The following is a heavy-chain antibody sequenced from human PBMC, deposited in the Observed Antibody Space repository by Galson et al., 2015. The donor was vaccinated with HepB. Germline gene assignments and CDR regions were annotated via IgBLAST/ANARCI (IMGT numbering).Heavy chain of an antibody. CDR2: MNPNSGNT. CDR1: GYTFTSYD. V-gene: IGHV1-8*01. J-gene: IGHJ4*02. CDR3: ASGGCRGGDCYFDY. D-gene: IGHD2-21*02. Sequence: SVKVSCKASGYTFTSYDINWVRQATGQGLEWMGWMNPNSGNTGYAQKFQGRVTMTRNTSISTAYMELSSLRSEDTAVYYCASGGCRGGDCYFDYWGQGTLVTVSS.